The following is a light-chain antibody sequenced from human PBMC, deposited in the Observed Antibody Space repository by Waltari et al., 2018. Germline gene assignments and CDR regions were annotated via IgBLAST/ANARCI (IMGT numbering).Light chain of an antibody. CDR3: HQYSSFPWA. CDR2: KAS. Sequence: DIQMTQSPSTLSASVGDRVTITCRASQSIGNWLAWYQQKPGKAPNLLISKASALESGVPSRCSGSGSGTEFTLTISSLQPDDFATYYCHQYSSFPWALGQGTKVEIK. CDR1: QSIGNW. V-gene: IGKV1-5*03. J-gene: IGKJ1*01.